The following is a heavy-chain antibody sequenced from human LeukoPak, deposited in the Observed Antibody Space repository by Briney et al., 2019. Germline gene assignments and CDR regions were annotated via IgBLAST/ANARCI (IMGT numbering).Heavy chain of an antibody. CDR2: IWYDGSNK. J-gene: IGHJ4*02. D-gene: IGHD4-23*01. V-gene: IGHV3-33*01. Sequence: PGGSLRLSCAASGFTFSSYGMHWVRQAPGKGLEWVAVIWYDGSNKYYADSVKGRSTISRDNSKNTLYLQMNSLRAEDTAVYYCARGRGGNLKNYFDYWGQGTLVTVSS. CDR3: ARGRGGNLKNYFDY. CDR1: GFTFSSYG.